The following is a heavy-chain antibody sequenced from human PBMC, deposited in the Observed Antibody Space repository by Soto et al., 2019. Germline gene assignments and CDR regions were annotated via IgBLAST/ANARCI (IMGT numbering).Heavy chain of an antibody. V-gene: IGHV4-59*01. Sequence: PSETLSLTYVVSGGSLSSYYWSWIRQPPGKGLEWIGYIYNSGSTNYSPSLKSRVTISVDTSKNQFSLKLSSVTAADTAVYYCARMFDYDYDSSGYEKWFDPWGQGTLVTVSS. D-gene: IGHD3-22*01. CDR2: IYNSGST. CDR3: ARMFDYDYDSSGYEKWFDP. CDR1: GGSLSSYY. J-gene: IGHJ5*02.